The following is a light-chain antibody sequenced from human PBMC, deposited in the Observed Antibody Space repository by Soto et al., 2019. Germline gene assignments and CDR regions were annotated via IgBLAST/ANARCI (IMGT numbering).Light chain of an antibody. J-gene: IGKJ1*01. Sequence: EIKMTQSPSTLSASVGDRVTITCRASQSISSRLAWYQQKPGKAPKVLIFDASSLESGVPSRFSGSGSATEFTLTISSLQSDDFATYYCQQYSTCPWTFGQGTKV. CDR2: DAS. CDR1: QSISSR. V-gene: IGKV1-5*01. CDR3: QQYSTCPWT.